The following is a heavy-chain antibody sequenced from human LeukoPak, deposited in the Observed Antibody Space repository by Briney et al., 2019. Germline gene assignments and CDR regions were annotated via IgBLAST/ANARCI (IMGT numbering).Heavy chain of an antibody. CDR2: ISAYNGNT. CDR3: ARDAVALDY. CDR1: GGTFSSYA. J-gene: IGHJ4*02. Sequence: GSSVKVSCKASGGTFSSYAISWVRQAPGQGLEWMGWISAYNGNTNYAQKLQGRVTMTTDTSTSTAYMELRSLRSDDTAVYYCARDAVALDYWGQGTLVTVSS. V-gene: IGHV1-18*01.